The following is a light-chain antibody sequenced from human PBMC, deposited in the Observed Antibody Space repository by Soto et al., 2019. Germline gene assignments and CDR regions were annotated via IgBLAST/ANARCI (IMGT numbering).Light chain of an antibody. V-gene: IGLV1-40*01. CDR3: AAWDDTLSAYV. Sequence: QSVLTQPPSVSGAPGQRVTISCTGSSSNIGAGFDVHWYHQIAGTAPKLLIYGNSNRPSGVPDRFSGSKSGTSASLAISGLRSDDEADYFCAAWDDTLSAYVFGPGTKVTVL. J-gene: IGLJ1*01. CDR1: SSNIGAGFD. CDR2: GNS.